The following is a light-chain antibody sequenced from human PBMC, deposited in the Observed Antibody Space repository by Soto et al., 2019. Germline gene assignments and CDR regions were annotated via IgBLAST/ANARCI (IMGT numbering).Light chain of an antibody. CDR1: SSDVGGYNY. J-gene: IGLJ3*02. Sequence: QSALTQPRSVSGSPGQSVTISCTGTSSDVGGYNYVSWYQQHPGKAPKLMIYDVSKRPSGVPDRFSGSKSGNTASLTISGLQADDESDYYCYSYASTYTWVFGGGTKLTVL. V-gene: IGLV2-11*01. CDR2: DVS. CDR3: YSYASTYTWV.